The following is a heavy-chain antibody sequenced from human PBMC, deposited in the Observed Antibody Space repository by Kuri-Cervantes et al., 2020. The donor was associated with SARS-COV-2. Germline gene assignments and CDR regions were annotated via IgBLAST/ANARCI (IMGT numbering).Heavy chain of an antibody. D-gene: IGHD3-22*01. CDR1: GFTFSSYE. CDR2: ISSSGSTI. CDR3: ARDPTINYYDSSGYSP. J-gene: IGHJ5*02. Sequence: GESLKISCAASGFTFSSYEMNWVRQAPGKGLEWVSYISSSGSTIYYADSVKGRFTISRDNAKNSLYLQMNSLRAEDTAVYYCARDPTINYYDSSGYSPWGQGTLVTVSS. V-gene: IGHV3-48*03.